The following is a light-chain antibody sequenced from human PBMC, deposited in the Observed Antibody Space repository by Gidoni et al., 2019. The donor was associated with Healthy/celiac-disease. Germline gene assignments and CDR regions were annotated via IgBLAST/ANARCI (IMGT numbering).Light chain of an antibody. CDR1: NLGDKY. Sequence: SYELTQPPSVSVSPGQTASITFSGDNLGDKYACWYQQKPGQSPVLVIYQDSKRPSGIPERFSGSNSGNTATLTISRTQAMDEADYYCQAWDSSTVVFGGGTKLTVL. CDR2: QDS. V-gene: IGLV3-1*01. J-gene: IGLJ2*01. CDR3: QAWDSSTVV.